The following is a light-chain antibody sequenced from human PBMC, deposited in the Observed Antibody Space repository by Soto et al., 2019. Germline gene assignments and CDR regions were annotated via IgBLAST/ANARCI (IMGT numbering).Light chain of an antibody. CDR2: GAS. J-gene: IGKJ4*01. CDR3: QQYGSSTLT. Sequence: EIVLTQSPGTLSLSPGERATLSCRASQRVSSSYLAWYQQKPGQAPRLLIYGASSRATGIPDRFSGSGSGTDFTLTISRLEPEDFAVYYCQQYGSSTLTFGRGTKVEIK. CDR1: QRVSSSY. V-gene: IGKV3-20*01.